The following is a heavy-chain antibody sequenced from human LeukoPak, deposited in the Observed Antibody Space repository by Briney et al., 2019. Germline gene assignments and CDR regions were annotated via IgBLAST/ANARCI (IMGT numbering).Heavy chain of an antibody. CDR3: ATVGGVSGRAFDM. Sequence: QPGRSLRLSCAASGFTFSSYDMHWVRQAPAKGLEWVAVIWYDGSSKYYADSVKGRFTISRDNSKNTLYLQMNSLRVEDAAVYYCATVGGVSGRAFDMWGKGQWSPSLQ. D-gene: IGHD2-8*01. J-gene: IGHJ3*02. CDR1: GFTFSSYD. V-gene: IGHV3-33*01. CDR2: IWYDGSSK.